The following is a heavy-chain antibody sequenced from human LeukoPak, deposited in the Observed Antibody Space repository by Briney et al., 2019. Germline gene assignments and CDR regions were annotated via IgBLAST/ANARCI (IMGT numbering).Heavy chain of an antibody. J-gene: IGHJ6*02. V-gene: IGHV4-59*08. CDR2: IYYSGST. Sequence: SETLSLTCTVSGGSISSHYWSWIRQPPGKGLEWIGYIYYSGSTNYNPSLKSRVTISVDTSKNQFSLKLSSVTAADTAVYYCASGLDVWGQGTTVTVSS. CDR1: GGSISSHY. CDR3: ASGLDV.